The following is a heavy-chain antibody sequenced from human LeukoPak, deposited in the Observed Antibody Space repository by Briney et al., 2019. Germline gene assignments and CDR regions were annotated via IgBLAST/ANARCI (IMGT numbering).Heavy chain of an antibody. CDR2: ISGYNGNT. CDR1: GYTFSNYG. Sequence: QSGAEVKKPGATVKVSCKASGYTFSNYGITWLRQAPGQGLEYMGWISGYNGNTNYAQRLRDRVTMTTDTSTSTAYMELRSLRSDDTAVYYCARFMTTINLFNYYTMDVWGQGTTVTVSS. CDR3: ARFMTTINLFNYYTMDV. J-gene: IGHJ6*02. V-gene: IGHV1-18*01. D-gene: IGHD4-11*01.